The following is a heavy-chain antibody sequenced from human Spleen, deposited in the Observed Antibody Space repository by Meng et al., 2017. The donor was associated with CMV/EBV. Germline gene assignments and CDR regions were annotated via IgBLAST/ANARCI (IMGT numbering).Heavy chain of an antibody. CDR1: GFTFSSYW. D-gene: IGHD5-24*01. V-gene: IGHV3-23*03. CDR2: IYSGDSST. Sequence: GESLKISCAASGFTFSSYWMSWVRQAPGKGLEWVSVIYSGDSSTNYADSVKGRFTISRDDSKNTLYLQMNSLRAEDTAVYYCAKGAEMATLTYYFDYWGQGTLVTVSS. J-gene: IGHJ4*02. CDR3: AKGAEMATLTYYFDY.